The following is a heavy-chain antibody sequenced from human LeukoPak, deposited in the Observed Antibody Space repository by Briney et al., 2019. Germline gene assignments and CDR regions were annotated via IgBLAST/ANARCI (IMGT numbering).Heavy chain of an antibody. D-gene: IGHD4-23*01. V-gene: IGHV4-30-2*01. CDR2: IYHSGST. Sequence: SETLSLTCTVSGGSISSSSYYWGWIRQPPGKGLEWIGYIYHSGSTYYNPSLKSRVTISVDRSKNQFSLKLSSVTAADTAVYYCARVLGGYGGAYYFDYWGQGTLVTVSS. J-gene: IGHJ4*02. CDR1: GGSISSSSYY. CDR3: ARVLGGYGGAYYFDY.